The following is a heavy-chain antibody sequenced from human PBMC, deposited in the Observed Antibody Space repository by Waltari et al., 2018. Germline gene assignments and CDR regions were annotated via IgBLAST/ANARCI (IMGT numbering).Heavy chain of an antibody. D-gene: IGHD6-6*01. V-gene: IGHV3-30*02. J-gene: IGHJ4*02. Sequence: QVQLVESGGGVVQPGGSLRLSCAASGFTFSSYGMHWVRQAPGKGLEWVALIRYDGSNKYYADSVKGRFTISRDNSKNTLYLQMNSLRAEDTAVYYCAKTSSSSAYFDYWGQGTLVTVSS. CDR3: AKTSSSSAYFDY. CDR1: GFTFSSYG. CDR2: IRYDGSNK.